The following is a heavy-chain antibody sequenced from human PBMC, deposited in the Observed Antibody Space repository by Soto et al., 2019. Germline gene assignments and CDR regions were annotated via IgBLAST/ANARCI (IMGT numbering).Heavy chain of an antibody. J-gene: IGHJ4*02. D-gene: IGHD1-20*01. Sequence: ASVKVSCKVSGYILTELSLHWVRQAPGKGLEWMGGFDPEDGETIYSQKFQGRVTMTEDTSTDTAYMELSSLRSEDTAVYYCARGITLPTPLDYWGQGTLVTVSS. CDR3: ARGITLPTPLDY. V-gene: IGHV1-24*01. CDR2: FDPEDGET. CDR1: GYILTELS.